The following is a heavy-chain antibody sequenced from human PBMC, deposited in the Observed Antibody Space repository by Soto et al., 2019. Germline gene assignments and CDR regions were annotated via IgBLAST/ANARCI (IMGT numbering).Heavy chain of an antibody. J-gene: IGHJ4*02. V-gene: IGHV3-23*01. D-gene: IGHD3-22*01. CDR3: AKRVYYYDSSGYAFPFY. CDR1: GFTFSSYA. CDR2: ISGSGGST. Sequence: GGSLRLSCAASGFTFSSYAMSWVRQAPGKGLEWVSAISGSGGSTYYADSVKGRFTISRDNSKNTLYLQMNSLRAEDTAVYYCAKRVYYYDSSGYAFPFYWGQGTLVTVSS.